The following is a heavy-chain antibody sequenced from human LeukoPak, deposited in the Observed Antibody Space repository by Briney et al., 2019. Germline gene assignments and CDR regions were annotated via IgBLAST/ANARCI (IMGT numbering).Heavy chain of an antibody. V-gene: IGHV4-39*07. D-gene: IGHD1-14*01. CDR2: IYYSGST. CDR1: GGSISSSSYY. Sequence: PSETLSLTCTVSGGSISSSSYYWGWIRQPPGKGLEWIGSIYYSGSTYYNPSLKSRVTISVDTSKNQFSLKLSSVTAADTAVYYCARDSRSTVRGMDVWGQGTTVTVSS. CDR3: ARDSRSTVRGMDV. J-gene: IGHJ6*02.